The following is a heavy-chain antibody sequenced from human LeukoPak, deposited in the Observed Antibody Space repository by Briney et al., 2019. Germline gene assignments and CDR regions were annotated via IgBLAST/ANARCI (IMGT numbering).Heavy chain of an antibody. V-gene: IGHV3-23*01. D-gene: IGHD1-26*01. CDR1: GFTFSSYA. CDR2: ISGSGGST. Sequence: GGSLRLSCAASGFTFSSYAMSWVRQAPGKGLEWVSAISGSGGSTYYADSVKGRFTISRDNSKNTMYLQMNSLRAEDSAVYYCARASGSLDYWGQGTLVTVSS. J-gene: IGHJ4*02. CDR3: ARASGSLDY.